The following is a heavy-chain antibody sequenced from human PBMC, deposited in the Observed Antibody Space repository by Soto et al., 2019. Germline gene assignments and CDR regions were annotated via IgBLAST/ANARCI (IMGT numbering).Heavy chain of an antibody. D-gene: IGHD2-15*01. J-gene: IGHJ5*02. V-gene: IGHV3-23*01. CDR2: ISGSGGST. Sequence: GGSLRLSCADSGFSFSSYAMSWVRQAPGKGLEWVSAISGSGGSTYYADSVKGRFTISRDNSKNTLYLQMNSLRAEDTAVYYCAKDRIKGYCSGGSCFNWFDRWGQGTLVPV. CDR1: GFSFSSYA. CDR3: AKDRIKGYCSGGSCFNWFDR.